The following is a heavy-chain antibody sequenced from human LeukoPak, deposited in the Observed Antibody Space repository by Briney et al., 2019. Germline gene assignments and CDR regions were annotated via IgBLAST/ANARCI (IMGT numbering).Heavy chain of an antibody. CDR3: AKSYYGG. CDR1: GFTFSIYW. V-gene: IGHV3-7*01. CDR2: IKPDGSEE. J-gene: IGHJ4*02. D-gene: IGHD3-10*01. Sequence: GGSLRLSCAASGFTFSIYWMSWVRQAPGKGLEWVANIKPDGSEEYYVDSVKGRFTISRDNVKSSLYLQMNSLRAEDTAVYYCAKSYYGGWGQGTLVTVSS.